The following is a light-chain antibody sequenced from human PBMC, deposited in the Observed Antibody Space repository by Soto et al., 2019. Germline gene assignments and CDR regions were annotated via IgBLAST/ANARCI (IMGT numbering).Light chain of an antibody. Sequence: VLTQPPSASGTPGQRVTISCSGSSSNIGSNTVNWYQQLPGTAPKLLIYSNNQRPSGVPDRFSGSKSGTSASLAISGLQSEDEADYYCAAWDDSLNGWVFGGGTKLTVL. V-gene: IGLV1-44*01. CDR3: AAWDDSLNGWV. CDR1: SSNIGSNT. CDR2: SNN. J-gene: IGLJ3*02.